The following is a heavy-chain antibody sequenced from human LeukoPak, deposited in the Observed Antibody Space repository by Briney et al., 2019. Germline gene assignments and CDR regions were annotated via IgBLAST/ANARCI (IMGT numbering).Heavy chain of an antibody. J-gene: IGHJ4*02. V-gene: IGHV1-46*01. D-gene: IGHD2-2*01. CDR1: GYTFTSYY. CDR3: ARSPGSRVPFDY. Sequence: ASVKVSCKGSGYTFTSYYMHWVRQAPGQGLEWMGIINPSGGSTSYAQKFQGRVTMTRDMSTSTVYMELSSLRSVDTAVYYCARSPGSRVPFDYWGQGTLVTVSS. CDR2: INPSGGST.